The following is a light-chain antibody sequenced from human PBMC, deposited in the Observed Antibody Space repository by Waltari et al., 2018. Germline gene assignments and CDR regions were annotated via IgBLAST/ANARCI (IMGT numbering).Light chain of an antibody. CDR3: ASYIPGSTLV. V-gene: IGLV2-14*01. Sequence: QSALTQPASVSGSPGQSITISCTGRSSHVGRYHYVSWYQQFPDRAPKLMIYDVTNRPSGVSNRFSGSKSANTASLTISGLQPEDEADYYCASYIPGSTLVFGGGTKLTVL. CDR1: SSHVGRYHY. CDR2: DVT. J-gene: IGLJ3*02.